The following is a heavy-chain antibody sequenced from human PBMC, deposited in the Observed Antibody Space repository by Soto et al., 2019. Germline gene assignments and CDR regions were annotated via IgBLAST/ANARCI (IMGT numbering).Heavy chain of an antibody. CDR1: GYTFSSYA. J-gene: IGHJ4*02. V-gene: IGHV1-3*01. CDR2: IHAGNGNT. CDR3: ARGVAFLDY. D-gene: IGHD2-15*01. Sequence: QVRLVQSGADVEKPGASVKVSCKASGYTFSSYAIHWVRQAPGQGLEWMGWIHAGNGNTKYSQSFQGRVTISRDTSATTAYMELNSLRSEDTAVYYCARGVAFLDYWGQGTLVTVSS.